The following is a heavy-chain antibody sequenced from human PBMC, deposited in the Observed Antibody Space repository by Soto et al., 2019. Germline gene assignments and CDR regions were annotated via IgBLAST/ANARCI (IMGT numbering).Heavy chain of an antibody. CDR2: VYWDKDK. D-gene: IGHD2-15*01. V-gene: IGHV2-5*04. CDR3: VRALRAPGCSLSRCYYYDY. CDR1: GFSLTTNGVD. Sequence: QITLKESGPTLVKPTQSLTLTCTFSGFSLTTNGVDVGWIRQPPGEAPEWLAIVYWDKDKRYSPSLRNRRTITGDNARNQVVRTMTNMDPVDSGTYYCVRALRAPGCSLSRCYYYDYWGQGTLVTVSS. J-gene: IGHJ4*02.